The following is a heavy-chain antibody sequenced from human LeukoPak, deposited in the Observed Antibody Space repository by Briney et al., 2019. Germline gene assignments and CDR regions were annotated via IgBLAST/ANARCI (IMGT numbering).Heavy chain of an antibody. Sequence: GGSLRLSCAASGFTFSSYAMHWVRQAPGKGLEWVAVISYDGSNKYYADSVKGRFTISRDNSKNTLYLQMNSLRAEDTAVYYCARGDGGYFDYWGQGTLVTVSS. V-gene: IGHV3-30-3*01. CDR3: ARGDGGYFDY. CDR1: GFTFSSYA. CDR2: ISYDGSNK. D-gene: IGHD3-3*01. J-gene: IGHJ4*02.